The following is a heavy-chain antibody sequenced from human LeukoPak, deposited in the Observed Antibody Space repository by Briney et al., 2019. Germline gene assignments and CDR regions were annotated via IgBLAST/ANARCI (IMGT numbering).Heavy chain of an antibody. Sequence: PSETLSLTCAVYGGSFSGYYWSWIRQPPGKGLEWIGEINHSGSTNYNPSLKSRVTISVDTSKNRFSLKLSSVTAADTAVYYCARGRYCTSTSCYTVWSVNYYYYMDVWGKGTTVTVSS. CDR3: ARGRYCTSTSCYTVWSVNYYYYMDV. V-gene: IGHV4-34*01. J-gene: IGHJ6*03. D-gene: IGHD2-2*02. CDR1: GGSFSGYY. CDR2: INHSGST.